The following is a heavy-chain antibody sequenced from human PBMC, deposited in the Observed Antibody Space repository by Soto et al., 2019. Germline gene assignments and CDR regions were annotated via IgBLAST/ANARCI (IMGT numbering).Heavy chain of an antibody. CDR1: GFTFSAYS. CDR3: ARDNGMAGSFDP. Sequence: EMQLVESGGGLVQPGESLRLSCAASGFTFSAYSMNWVRQAPGKGLEWISYITGSSGTIFYADSVKGRFTISRDNAKNSLYLQMNSLRDEDTAVYYCARDNGMAGSFDPWCPGTLVTVSS. CDR2: ITGSSGTI. J-gene: IGHJ5*02. D-gene: IGHD2-8*01. V-gene: IGHV3-48*02.